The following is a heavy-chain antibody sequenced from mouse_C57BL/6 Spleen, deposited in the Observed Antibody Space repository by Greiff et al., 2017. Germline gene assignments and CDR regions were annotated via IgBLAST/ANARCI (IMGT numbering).Heavy chain of an antibody. Sequence: VKLVESGPGLVQPSQSLSITCTVSGFSLTSYGVHWVRQSPGKGLEWLGVIWSGGSTDYNAAFISRLSISKDNSKSQVFFKMNSLQADDTAIYYCARKQVGYDGYYVFAYWGQGTLVTVSA. CDR2: IWSGGST. CDR3: ARKQVGYDGYYVFAY. CDR1: GFSLTSYG. V-gene: IGHV2-2*01. J-gene: IGHJ3*01. D-gene: IGHD2-3*01.